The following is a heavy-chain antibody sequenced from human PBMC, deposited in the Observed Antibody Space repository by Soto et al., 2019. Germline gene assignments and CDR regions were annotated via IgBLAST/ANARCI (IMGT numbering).Heavy chain of an antibody. V-gene: IGHV5-51*03. Sequence: GKSLKISCKGSGYSFTSYWIGWVRQMPGKGLEWMGIIYPGDSDTRYSPSFQGQVTISADKSISTAYLQWSSLKASDTAMYYCASHSSSAYYYYGMDVWGQGTTVTVSS. D-gene: IGHD6-13*01. CDR3: ASHSSSAYYYYGMDV. CDR1: GYSFTSYW. J-gene: IGHJ6*02. CDR2: IYPGDSDT.